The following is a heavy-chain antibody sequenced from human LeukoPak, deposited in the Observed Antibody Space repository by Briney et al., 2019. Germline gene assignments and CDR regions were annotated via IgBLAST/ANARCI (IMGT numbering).Heavy chain of an antibody. V-gene: IGHV3-33*01. CDR2: IWYDGGIK. J-gene: IGHJ3*02. CDR3: ARVGSGSYFLDGFDI. D-gene: IGHD1-26*01. CDR1: GFTFSSYG. Sequence: PGRSLRLSCAASGFTFSSYGMHWVRQAPGKGLEWVAVIWYDGGIKYYADSVKGRFTISRDNPKNTLYLQMNSLRAEDTAVYYCARVGSGSYFLDGFDIWGQETMVTVSP.